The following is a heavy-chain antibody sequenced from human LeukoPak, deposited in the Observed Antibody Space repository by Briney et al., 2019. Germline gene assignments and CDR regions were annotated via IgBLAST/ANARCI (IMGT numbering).Heavy chain of an antibody. CDR3: ARDPPYCTNGVCYLFDP. Sequence: ASVKVSCKASGYTFTCYYMHWVRQAPGQGREWMGWINPNSGGTNYAQKFQGRVTITRDTSISTAYMELSRLRSHDTAVYYCARDPPYCTNGVCYLFDPWGQGTLVTVSS. CDR1: GYTFTCYY. D-gene: IGHD2-8*01. CDR2: INPNSGGT. J-gene: IGHJ5*02. V-gene: IGHV1-2*02.